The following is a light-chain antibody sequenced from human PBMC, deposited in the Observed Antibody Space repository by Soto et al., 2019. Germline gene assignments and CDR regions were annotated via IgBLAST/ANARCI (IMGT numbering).Light chain of an antibody. CDR3: AVWDDSLNGPL. V-gene: IGLV1-44*01. CDR1: TSNVGTYT. Sequence: QSVLTQSPSASGTPGQTVTISCSGSTSNVGTYTVDWYQQVPGAAPKLLIYRTYQRPSGVPDRFSGSKSGTSASLAISGLQSEDEADYYCAVWDDSLNGPLFGGGTKVTVL. CDR2: RTY. J-gene: IGLJ2*01.